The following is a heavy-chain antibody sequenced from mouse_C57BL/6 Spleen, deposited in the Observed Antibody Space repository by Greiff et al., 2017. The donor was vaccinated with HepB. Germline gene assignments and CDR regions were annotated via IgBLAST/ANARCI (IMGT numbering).Heavy chain of an antibody. V-gene: IGHV1-50*01. CDR2: IDPSDSYT. D-gene: IGHD1-1*01. CDR1: GYTFTSYW. Sequence: QVQLQQPGAELVKPGASVKLSCKASGYTFTSYWMQWVKQRPGQGLEWIGEIDPSDSYTNYNQKFKGKATLTVDTSSSTAYMQLSSLTSEDSAVYYCARWGTVVAPYFDYWGQGTTLTVYS. J-gene: IGHJ2*01. CDR3: ARWGTVVAPYFDY.